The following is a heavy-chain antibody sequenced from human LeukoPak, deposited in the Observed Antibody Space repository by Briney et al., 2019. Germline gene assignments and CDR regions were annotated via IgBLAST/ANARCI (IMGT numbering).Heavy chain of an antibody. Sequence: SETLSLTCTVSGASISSHYWSWIRQSPEKGLEWIGYIHYSGDTAYNPSLKSRVTMSVDMSKNHFSLKLNSVTAADTAVYYCARHNRPIPTGAYYEDYWGQGTLVTVSS. CDR3: ARHNRPIPTGAYYEDY. J-gene: IGHJ4*02. D-gene: IGHD3-22*01. CDR1: GASISSHY. V-gene: IGHV4-59*08. CDR2: IHYSGDT.